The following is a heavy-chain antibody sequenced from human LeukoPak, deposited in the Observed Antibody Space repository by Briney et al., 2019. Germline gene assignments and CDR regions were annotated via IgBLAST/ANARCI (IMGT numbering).Heavy chain of an antibody. V-gene: IGHV1-46*01. D-gene: IGHD1-26*01. J-gene: IGHJ4*02. CDR1: GYTFTSYY. CDR3: AREGVGATTGDY. CDR2: INPSGGST. Sequence: ASVKVSCKASGYTFTSYYMHWVRQAPGQGLEWMGIINPSGGSTSYAQKFQGRVTMTRDTSTSTVYMELSSLRSEDTAVNYCAREGVGATTGDYWGQGTLVTVSS.